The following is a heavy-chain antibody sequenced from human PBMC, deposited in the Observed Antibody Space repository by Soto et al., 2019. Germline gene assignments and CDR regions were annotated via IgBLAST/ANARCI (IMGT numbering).Heavy chain of an antibody. CDR1: GFTFSSYA. CDR2: FIGSGGST. V-gene: IGHV3-23*01. Sequence: GGSLRPSCAAFGFTFSSYAMRWVPQAPGKALEWVAAFIGSGGSTYYAGSVKGRFTFPRHNPRHTLYRRVNSLRAEDTAVYSFAKWARDSSCYYYFDYWGQGTLVTVSS. CDR3: AKWARDSSCYYYFDY. J-gene: IGHJ4*02. D-gene: IGHD3-22*01.